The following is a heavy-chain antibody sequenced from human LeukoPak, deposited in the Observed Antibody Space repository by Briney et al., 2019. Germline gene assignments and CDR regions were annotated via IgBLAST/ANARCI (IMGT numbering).Heavy chain of an antibody. Sequence: GGSLGLSCVASGLTFSSQWMTWVRQAPGKGLEWLANIGGDGRRKFYEDSVEGRFTISRDNAESSLYLQMNNLRVEDTAVYYCARWEFGGVIVIGPDDAFDIWGQGTMVTVSS. CDR2: IGGDGRRK. V-gene: IGHV3-7*01. D-gene: IGHD3-16*02. J-gene: IGHJ3*02. CDR1: GLTFSSQW. CDR3: ARWEFGGVIVIGPDDAFDI.